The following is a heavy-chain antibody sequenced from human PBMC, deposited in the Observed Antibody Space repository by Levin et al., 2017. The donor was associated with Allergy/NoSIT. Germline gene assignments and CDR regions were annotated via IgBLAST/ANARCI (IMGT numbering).Heavy chain of an antibody. CDR2: ISWNSGSI. CDR1: GFTFDDYA. Sequence: PGGSLRLSCAASGFTFDDYAMHWVRQAPGKGLEWVSGISWNSGSIGYADSVKGRFTISRDNAKNSLYLQMNSLRAEDTALYYCAKDKGPPLLYYFDYWGQGTLVTVSS. J-gene: IGHJ4*02. V-gene: IGHV3-9*01. CDR3: AKDKGPPLLYYFDY. D-gene: IGHD2-15*01.